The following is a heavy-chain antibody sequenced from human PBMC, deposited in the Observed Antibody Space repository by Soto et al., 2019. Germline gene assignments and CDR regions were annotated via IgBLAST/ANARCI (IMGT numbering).Heavy chain of an antibody. J-gene: IGHJ3*02. V-gene: IGHV5-51*01. CDR3: ARSLGYCSGGSCYSDAFDI. D-gene: IGHD2-15*01. CDR1: GYSFTSYW. Sequence: EVQLVQSGAEVKKPGESLKISCKGSGYSFTSYWIGWVRQMPGKGLEWMGIIHPADSDTRHSPSFQGQVTISADKSISTAYLQWSSLKASDTAMYYCARSLGYCSGGSCYSDAFDIWGQGTLVTVSS. CDR2: IHPADSDT.